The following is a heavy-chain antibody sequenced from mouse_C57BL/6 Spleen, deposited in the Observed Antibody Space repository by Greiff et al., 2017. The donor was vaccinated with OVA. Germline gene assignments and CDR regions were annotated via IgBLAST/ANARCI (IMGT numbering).Heavy chain of an antibody. V-gene: IGHV1-54*01. Sequence: VQLQQSGAELVRPGTSVKVSCKASGYAFTNYLIEWVKQRPGQGLEWIGVINPGSGGTNYNEKFKGKATLTADKSSSTAYMQLSSLTSEDSAVYFCARWGYYGSSYVDYFDYWGQGTTLTVSS. J-gene: IGHJ2*01. CDR1: GYAFTNYL. CDR2: INPGSGGT. D-gene: IGHD1-1*01. CDR3: ARWGYYGSSYVDYFDY.